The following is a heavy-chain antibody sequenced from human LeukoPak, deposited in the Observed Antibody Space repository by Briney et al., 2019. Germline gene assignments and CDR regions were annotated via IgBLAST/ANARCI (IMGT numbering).Heavy chain of an antibody. CDR3: ARATSYDYVWGSYFPAFDI. D-gene: IGHD3-16*01. J-gene: IGHJ3*02. CDR2: INWNGGST. Sequence: RTGGSLRLSCAASGFTFSSYAMSWVRQAPGKGLEWVSGINWNGGSTGYADSVKGRFTISRDNAKNSLYLQMNSLRAEDTALYYCARATSYDYVWGSYFPAFDIWGQGTMVTVSS. V-gene: IGHV3-20*04. CDR1: GFTFSSYA.